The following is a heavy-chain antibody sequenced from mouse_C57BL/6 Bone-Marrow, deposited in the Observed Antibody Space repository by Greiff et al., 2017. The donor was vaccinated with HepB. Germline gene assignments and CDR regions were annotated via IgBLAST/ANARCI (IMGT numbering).Heavy chain of an antibody. CDR3: AKTRGYYEAWFAY. CDR2: IWRGGST. CDR1: GFSLTSYG. Sequence: QVQLKESGPGLVQPSQSLSITCTVSGFSLTSYGVHWVRQSPGKGLEWLGVIWRGGSTDYNAAFMSRLSITKDNSKSQVFFKMNSLQADDTAIYYCAKTRGYYEAWFAYWGQGTLVTVSA. V-gene: IGHV2-5*01. J-gene: IGHJ3*01. D-gene: IGHD2-3*01.